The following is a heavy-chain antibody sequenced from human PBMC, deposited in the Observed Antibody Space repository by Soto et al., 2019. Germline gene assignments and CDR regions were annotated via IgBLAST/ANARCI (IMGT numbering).Heavy chain of an antibody. V-gene: IGHV4-39*01. D-gene: IGHD3-3*01. CDR3: ARGTSLWSGYRYGMDV. CDR1: GGSISSSSYF. Sequence: QLQLQESGPGLVKPSETLSLTCTVSGGSISSSSYFWGWIRQPPGKGLEWIGSIYYSGNTYYNPSLKSRVTISVDTSKNQFSLKLSSVTAADTAVYYGARGTSLWSGYRYGMDVWGQGTTVTVSS. J-gene: IGHJ6*02. CDR2: IYYSGNT.